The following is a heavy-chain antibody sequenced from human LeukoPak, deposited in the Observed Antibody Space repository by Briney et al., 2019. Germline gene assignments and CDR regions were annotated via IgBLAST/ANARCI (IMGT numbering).Heavy chain of an antibody. V-gene: IGHV3-21*01. Sequence: GSLLLSCAASGFTFSSYSMNWVRQAPGEGLEWVSSISSSSSYIYYADSVKGRFTISRDNAKNSLYLQMNSLRAEDTAVYYCARDLIQPPFDYWGQGTLVTVSS. CDR3: ARDLIQPPFDY. CDR2: ISSSSSYI. J-gene: IGHJ4*02. CDR1: GFTFSSYS. D-gene: IGHD5-18*01.